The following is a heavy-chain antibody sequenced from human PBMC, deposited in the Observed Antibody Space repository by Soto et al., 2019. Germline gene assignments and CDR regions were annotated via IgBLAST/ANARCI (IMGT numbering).Heavy chain of an antibody. V-gene: IGHV3-48*03. J-gene: IGHJ6*02. Sequence: PGGSLRLSCAASGFTFSSYEMNWVRQAPGKGLEWVSYISSSGSTIYYAGSVKGRFTISRDNAKNSLYLQMNSLRAEDTAVYYCASNCGGDCPYYYYGMDVWGQGTTVTVSS. CDR3: ASNCGGDCPYYYYGMDV. CDR2: ISSSGSTI. CDR1: GFTFSSYE. D-gene: IGHD2-21*02.